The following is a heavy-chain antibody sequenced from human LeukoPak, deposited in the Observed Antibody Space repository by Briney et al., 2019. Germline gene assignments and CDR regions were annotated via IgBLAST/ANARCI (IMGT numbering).Heavy chain of an antibody. CDR3: ARDGATTGRGYYYYMDV. D-gene: IGHD1-26*01. CDR1: GYTFTGYY. CDR2: INPNSGGT. V-gene: IGHV1-2*02. J-gene: IGHJ6*03. Sequence: ASVKVSCKASGYTFTGYYMHWVRQAPGQGLEWMGWINPNSGGTNHAQKFQGRVTMTRDTSISTAYMELSRLRSDDTAVYYCARDGATTGRGYYYYMDVWGKGTTVTVSS.